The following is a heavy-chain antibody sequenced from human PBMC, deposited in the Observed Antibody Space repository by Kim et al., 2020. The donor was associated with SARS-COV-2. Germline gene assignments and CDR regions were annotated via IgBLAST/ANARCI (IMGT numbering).Heavy chain of an antibody. Sequence: EKYFSDSLKGLFTISRDNARNSLYLQMDSLRAEDTAVYYCATDHRGTFDNWGQGTLVTVSS. CDR3: ATDHRGTFDN. V-gene: IGHV3-7*03. D-gene: IGHD3-16*01. J-gene: IGHJ4*02. CDR2: EK.